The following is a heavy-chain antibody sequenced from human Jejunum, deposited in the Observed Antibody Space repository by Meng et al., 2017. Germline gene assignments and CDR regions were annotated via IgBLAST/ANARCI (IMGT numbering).Heavy chain of an antibody. Sequence: QVQLPEPGPGPVRPSRPPSLSFSVYGGAVSSAGNQWSWIRQPPGKGLEWIGYASTNYNPSLKSRVTISVDTSKNQFSLRLTSVTAADTAVYYCARDHMGSLDYWGQGILVTVSS. CDR1: GGAVSSAGNQ. V-gene: IGHV4-61*08. CDR3: ARDHMGSLDY. J-gene: IGHJ4*02. D-gene: IGHD1-26*01. CDR2: AST.